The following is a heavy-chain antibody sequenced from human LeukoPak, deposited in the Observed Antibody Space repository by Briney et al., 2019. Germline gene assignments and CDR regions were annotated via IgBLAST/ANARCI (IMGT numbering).Heavy chain of an antibody. CDR3: ARGGYCSSTSCSRVEPSDY. D-gene: IGHD2-2*01. CDR1: GGTFSSYA. CDR2: IIPIFGTA. J-gene: IGHJ4*02. V-gene: IGHV1-69*05. Sequence: ASVKVSCEASGGTFSSYAISWVRQAPGQGLEWMGGIIPIFGTANYAQKFQGRVTITTDESTSTAYMELSSLRSEDTAVYYCARGGYCSSTSCSRVEPSDYWGQGTLVTVSS.